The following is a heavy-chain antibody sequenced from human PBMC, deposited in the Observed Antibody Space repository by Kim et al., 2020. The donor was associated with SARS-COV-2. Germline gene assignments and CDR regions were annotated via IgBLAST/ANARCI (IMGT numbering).Heavy chain of an antibody. J-gene: IGHJ6*02. CDR1: GFTFDDYA. CDR3: AKATYYYGSGSPGGMDV. Sequence: GGSLRLSCAASGFTFDDYAMHWVRQAPGKGLEWVSGISWNSGSIGYGDSVKGRFTISRDNAKNSLYLQMNSLRAEDTALYYCAKATYYYGSGSPGGMDVWGQGTTVTVSS. CDR2: ISWNSGSI. D-gene: IGHD3-10*01. V-gene: IGHV3-9*01.